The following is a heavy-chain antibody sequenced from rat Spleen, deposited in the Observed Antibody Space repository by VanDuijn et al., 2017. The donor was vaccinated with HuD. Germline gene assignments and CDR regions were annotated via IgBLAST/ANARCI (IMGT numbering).Heavy chain of an antibody. Sequence: QVHLKESGPGLVQSSQTLSLTCTVSGFSLTSDGVSWVRQPPGKGLEWIAAISSGGSTHYNSTLKSRLSISRDTSKSQVLLKMNSLQTEDTAMYFCARSAKYYYDGSYYYVHFDYWGQGVMVTVSS. V-gene: IGHV2S12*01. CDR1: GFSLTSDG. CDR2: ISSGGST. J-gene: IGHJ2*01. CDR3: ARSAKYYYDGSYYYVHFDY. D-gene: IGHD1-12*02.